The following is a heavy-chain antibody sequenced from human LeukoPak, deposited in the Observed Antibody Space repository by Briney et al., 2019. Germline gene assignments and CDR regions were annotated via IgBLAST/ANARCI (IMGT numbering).Heavy chain of an antibody. D-gene: IGHD3-22*01. V-gene: IGHV1-18*01. CDR2: IGAYNGNT. CDR1: GYTFTSYG. J-gene: IGHJ4*02. Sequence: ASVKVSCKASGYTFTSYGISWARQAPGQGLEWMGWIGAYNGNTNYAQNLQGRVTLTTDTSTSTAYMELRSLISDDTAVYYCARDDGSSYYYEYFDYWGQGTLVTVSS. CDR3: ARDDGSSYYYEYFDY.